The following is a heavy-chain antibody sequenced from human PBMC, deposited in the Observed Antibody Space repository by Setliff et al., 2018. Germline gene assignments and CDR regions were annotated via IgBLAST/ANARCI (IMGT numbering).Heavy chain of an antibody. Sequence: GASVKVSCKVSGYTFTVYTMNWVRQAPGQGLEWMGWINTNTGNPTYAQGFTGRFVFSLDTSVSTTYLQISSLKAEDTAVYYCARDRAPRSSGFLSQMKDWGQGTLVTVSS. CDR1: GYTFTVYT. J-gene: IGHJ4*02. D-gene: IGHD6-6*01. CDR2: INTNTGNP. CDR3: ARDRAPRSSGFLSQMKD. V-gene: IGHV7-4-1*02.